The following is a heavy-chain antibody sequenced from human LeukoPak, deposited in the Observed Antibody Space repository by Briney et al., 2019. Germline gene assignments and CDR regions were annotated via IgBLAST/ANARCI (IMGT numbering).Heavy chain of an antibody. D-gene: IGHD5-24*01. V-gene: IGHV1-46*01. CDR3: ARAAITRDGYNSALDY. J-gene: IGHJ4*02. Sequence: ASVTVSCKASGYTFTSYYMHWVRQAPGQGLEWMGIINPSGGSTSYAQKFQDRVTMTRDTSTSTVYLDLSSLRSEDTAAYYCARAAITRDGYNSALDYWGQGTLVTVSS. CDR2: INPSGGST. CDR1: GYTFTSYY.